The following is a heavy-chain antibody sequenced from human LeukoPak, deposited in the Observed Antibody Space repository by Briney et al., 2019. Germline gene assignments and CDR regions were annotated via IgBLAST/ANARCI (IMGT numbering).Heavy chain of an antibody. CDR1: GFSFSDYA. CDR3: AKSGSYPGGYSYYMDV. V-gene: IGHV3-23*01. CDR2: VSGGGGSR. D-gene: IGHD1-26*01. Sequence: GGSLRLSCAASGFSFSDYAMIWVRQAPGKGLEWVSAVSGGGGSRFYADSVKCRFTISRDNSKNTQFLQMNSLRADDTAVYYCAKSGSYPGGYSYYMDVWGKGTTVTVSS. J-gene: IGHJ6*03.